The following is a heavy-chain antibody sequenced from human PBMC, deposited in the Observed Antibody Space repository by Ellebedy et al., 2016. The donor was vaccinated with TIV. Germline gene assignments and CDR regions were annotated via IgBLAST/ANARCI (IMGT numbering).Heavy chain of an antibody. Sequence: GESLKISCAASGFTFSSYWMQWVRQVPGRGLVWVSRINTDGSTIDYADSVKGRLTISRDNAKDTLYLQINSLRAEDTAIYYCVRGGLPAAGDYWGQGTLVTVSS. CDR1: GFTFSSYW. CDR3: VRGGLPAAGDY. V-gene: IGHV3-74*01. D-gene: IGHD6-13*01. CDR2: INTDGSTI. J-gene: IGHJ4*02.